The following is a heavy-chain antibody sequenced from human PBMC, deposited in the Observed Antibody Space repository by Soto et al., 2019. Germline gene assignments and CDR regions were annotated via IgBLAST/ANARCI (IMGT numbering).Heavy chain of an antibody. J-gene: IGHJ2*01. CDR1: GGSVSSGSYY. D-gene: IGHD6-6*01. CDR2: LYDSGST. V-gene: IGHV4-61*01. CDR3: AGRPSRYWYFDL. Sequence: QVQLQESGPGLVKPSETLSLTCTVSGGSVSSGSYYWSWIRQPPGKGLEWIGYLYDSGSTNYNPPLKSRVTISVDTSKNPFSLKLSSVTAADTAVYCCAGRPSRYWYFDLWGRGTLVTVSS.